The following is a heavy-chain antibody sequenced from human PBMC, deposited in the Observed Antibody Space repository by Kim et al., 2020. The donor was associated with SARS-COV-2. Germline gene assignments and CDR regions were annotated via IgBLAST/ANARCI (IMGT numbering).Heavy chain of an antibody. CDR3: ARGANYDILTGYITSGDDFDN. J-gene: IGHJ4*02. Sequence: SETLSLTCTVSGGSISSYYWSWIRQPPGKGLEWIGYIYYSGSTNYNPSPKSRVTISVDTSKDQCSLKLSSVPAADTAVYYCARGANYDILTGYITSGDDFDNWGQGTLVTVSS. V-gene: IGHV4-59*01. D-gene: IGHD3-9*01. CDR1: GGSISSYY. CDR2: IYYSGST.